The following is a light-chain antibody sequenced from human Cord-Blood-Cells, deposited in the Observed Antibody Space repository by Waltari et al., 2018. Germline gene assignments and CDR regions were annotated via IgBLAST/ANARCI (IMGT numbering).Light chain of an antibody. J-gene: IGLJ3*02. Sequence: QSALTQPASVSGSPGQSITISCTGTSSDVGGYNYVSCYLQHPGKAPKLRIYDVSNRPSGVSNRFSGSKSGNTASLTISGLQAEDEADYYCSSYTSSSTLEVFGGGTKLTVL. V-gene: IGLV2-14*01. CDR3: SSYTSSSTLEV. CDR1: SSDVGGYNY. CDR2: DVS.